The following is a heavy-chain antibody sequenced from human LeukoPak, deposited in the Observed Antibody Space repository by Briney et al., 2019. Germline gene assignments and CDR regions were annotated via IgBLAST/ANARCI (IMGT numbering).Heavy chain of an antibody. Sequence: GGSLRLSCAASGFTFSNYWMHWVRQAPGKGLVWVPRINSDGINTSYADSVKGRFTISRDNAKNTLNLQMNSLRAEDTAVYYCARDGIAVAGARLFDYWGQGTLVTVSS. CDR2: INSDGINT. J-gene: IGHJ4*02. CDR3: ARDGIAVAGARLFDY. D-gene: IGHD6-19*01. V-gene: IGHV3-74*01. CDR1: GFTFSNYW.